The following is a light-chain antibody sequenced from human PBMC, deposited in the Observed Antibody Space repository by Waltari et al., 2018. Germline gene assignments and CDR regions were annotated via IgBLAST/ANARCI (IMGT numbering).Light chain of an antibody. CDR3: QQYYSALSWT. V-gene: IGKV4-1*01. J-gene: IGKJ1*01. Sequence: DIVMTQSPDSLAVSLGERATINCTSSQSLLYNSHNKDYLAGYQQKPGQPPKLIIYWASTRESGVPDRFSGSGSGTDFTLTISSLQAKDVAVYYCQQYYSALSWTFGQGTKVEIK. CDR1: QSLLYNSHNKDY. CDR2: WAS.